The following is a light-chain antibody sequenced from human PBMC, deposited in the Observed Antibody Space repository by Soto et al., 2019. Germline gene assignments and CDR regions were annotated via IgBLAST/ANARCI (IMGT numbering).Light chain of an antibody. CDR2: EVS. CDR1: SSDVGGYNY. J-gene: IGLJ1*01. Sequence: QSALTQPPSASGSLGQSVTISCTGTSSDVGGYNYVSWYQQHPGKAPKLIIYEVSKRPSGGPDRFSGSKSGNTASLTVSGLQAEDEGDYYCSSYAGSYRVFGTGTKV. CDR3: SSYAGSYRV. V-gene: IGLV2-8*01.